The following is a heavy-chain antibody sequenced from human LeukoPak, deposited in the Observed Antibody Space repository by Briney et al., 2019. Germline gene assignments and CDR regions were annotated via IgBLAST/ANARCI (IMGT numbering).Heavy chain of an antibody. CDR1: GVTFRNHA. CDR3: ARDGAYYDSSGPDDY. Sequence: GASVKVSCKASGVTFRNHAISWVRQAPGHGLEWMGRIIPILGIANYAQKFQGRVTITADKSTSTAYMELSSLRSEDTAVYYCARDGAYYDSSGPDDYWGQGTLVTVSS. J-gene: IGHJ4*02. V-gene: IGHV1-69*04. CDR2: IIPILGIA. D-gene: IGHD3-22*01.